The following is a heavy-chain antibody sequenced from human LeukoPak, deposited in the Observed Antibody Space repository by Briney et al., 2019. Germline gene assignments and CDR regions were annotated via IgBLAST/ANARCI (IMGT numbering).Heavy chain of an antibody. V-gene: IGHV4-34*01. D-gene: IGHD4-17*01. CDR1: GGSFSGYY. CDR3: ARGRGRWVTTGWFDP. J-gene: IGHJ5*02. CDR2: INHSGST. Sequence: SETLSLTCAVYGGSFSGYYWSWIRQPPGKGLEWIGEINHSGSTNYNPSLKSRVTISVDTSKNQFSLKLSSVTAADTAVYYCARGRGRWVTTGWFDPWSQGTLVTVSS.